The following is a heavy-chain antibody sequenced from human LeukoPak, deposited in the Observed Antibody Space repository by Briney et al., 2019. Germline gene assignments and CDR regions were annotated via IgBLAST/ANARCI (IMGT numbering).Heavy chain of an antibody. J-gene: IGHJ4*02. CDR1: GFTFDDYA. CDR3: AKGLRDSSSPDY. Sequence: SGGSLRLSCAASGFTFDDYAMHWVRQAPGKGLEWVSLISGDAVRTYYADSVKGRFTISRDNSKNSLYLQMNSLRTEDTAFYYCAKGLRDSSSPDYWGQGTLVTVSS. V-gene: IGHV3-43*02. CDR2: ISGDAVRT. D-gene: IGHD6-6*01.